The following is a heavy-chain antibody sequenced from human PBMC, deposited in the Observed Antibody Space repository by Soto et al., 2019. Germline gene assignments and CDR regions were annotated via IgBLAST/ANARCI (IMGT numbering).Heavy chain of an antibody. CDR1: GGSISSGGYY. J-gene: IGHJ6*02. CDR2: IYYSGST. CDR3: ARVLLTYSYDSSRYYPTDKCYYYGMDL. V-gene: IGHV4-31*03. Sequence: SETLSLTCTVSGGSISSGGYYWSWIRQHPGKGLEWIGYIYYSGSTYYNPSLKSRVTISVDTSKNQFSLKLSSVTAADTAVYYCARVLLTYSYDSSRYYPTDKCYYYGMDLWGQGTTVTVSS. D-gene: IGHD3-22*01.